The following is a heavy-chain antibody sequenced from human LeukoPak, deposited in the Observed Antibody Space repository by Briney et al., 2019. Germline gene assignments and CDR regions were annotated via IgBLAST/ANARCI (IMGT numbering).Heavy chain of an antibody. J-gene: IGHJ1*01. CDR1: GYTFTGYY. Sequence: ASVKVSCKASGYTFTGYYMHWVRQAPGQGLEWMGWINPSGGSTSYAQKFQGRVTMTRDTSTSTVYMELSSLRSEDTAVYYCARDHGSGSYYNGLRYFQHWGQGTLVTVSS. D-gene: IGHD3-10*01. CDR3: ARDHGSGSYYNGLRYFQH. V-gene: IGHV1-46*01. CDR2: INPSGGST.